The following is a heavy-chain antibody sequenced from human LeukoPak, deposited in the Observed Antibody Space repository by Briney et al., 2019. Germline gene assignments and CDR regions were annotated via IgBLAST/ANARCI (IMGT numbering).Heavy chain of an antibody. D-gene: IGHD3-22*01. CDR2: INSDGSST. V-gene: IGHV3-74*01. CDR1: GFTFSRYW. Sequence: GCSLRLSYAACGFTFSRYWMHWVGQAPPKGLVWVSRINSDGSSTSYADSVKGRFTISRDNAKNTLYLQMNSLRAEDTAVYYCAREGYHDSSGPSWFDPWGQGTLVTVSS. CDR3: AREGYHDSSGPSWFDP. J-gene: IGHJ5*02.